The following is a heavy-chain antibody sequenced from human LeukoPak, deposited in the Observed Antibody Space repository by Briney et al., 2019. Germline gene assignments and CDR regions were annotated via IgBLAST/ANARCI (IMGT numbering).Heavy chain of an antibody. CDR3: ARVRGYGAFDI. CDR2: IYYSGST. Sequence: SETLSLTCTVSGGSISSYYWSWIRQPPGKGLGWIGYIYYSGSTNYNPSLKSRVTISVDTSKNQFSLKLSSVTAADTAVYYCARVRGYGAFDIWGQGTMATVSS. D-gene: IGHD1-1*01. CDR1: GGSISSYY. V-gene: IGHV4-59*01. J-gene: IGHJ3*02.